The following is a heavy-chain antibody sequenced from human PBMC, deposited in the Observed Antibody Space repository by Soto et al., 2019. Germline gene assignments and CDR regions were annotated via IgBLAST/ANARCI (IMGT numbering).Heavy chain of an antibody. J-gene: IGHJ3*02. D-gene: IGHD5-12*01. CDR3: ASKWLRLGAFDI. CDR2: ISSSSGTI. Sequence: TGGSLRLSCAASGFTFSSYSMNWVRQAPGKGLEWVSYISSSSGTIYYADSVKGRFTISRDNAKNSLYLQMNSLRDEDTAVYYCASKWLRLGAFDIWGQGTMVTVSS. CDR1: GFTFSSYS. V-gene: IGHV3-48*02.